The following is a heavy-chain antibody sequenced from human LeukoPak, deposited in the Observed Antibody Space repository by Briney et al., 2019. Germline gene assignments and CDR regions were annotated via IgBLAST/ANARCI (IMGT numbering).Heavy chain of an antibody. CDR3: ATYSGSYLR. CDR2: IKQDGSEK. J-gene: IGHJ4*02. Sequence: GGSLRLSCAASGFTFTFYWMSWVRQAPGKGLEWVANIKQDGSEKYYVDSVKGRFTISRDNAKNSLYLQMNDLRAEDTAVYYCATYSGSYLRWGQGTLVTVSS. D-gene: IGHD1-26*01. V-gene: IGHV3-7*01. CDR1: GFTFTFYW.